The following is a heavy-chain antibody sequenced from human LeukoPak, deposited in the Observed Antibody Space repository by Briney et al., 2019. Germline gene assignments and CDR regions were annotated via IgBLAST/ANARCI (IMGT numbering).Heavy chain of an antibody. CDR1: GFSFDSYW. V-gene: IGHV3-7*01. CDR3: ARVRSAAAGPLDY. CDR2: INHDATEK. D-gene: IGHD6-13*01. Sequence: GSLRLSCVASGFSFDSYWMNWVRPAPGRGLEWVANINHDATEKYYVDSVKGRFTISRDNAKKSLYLQMNRLRADDTAVYHCARVRSAAAGPLDYWGQGTLVTVSS. J-gene: IGHJ4*02.